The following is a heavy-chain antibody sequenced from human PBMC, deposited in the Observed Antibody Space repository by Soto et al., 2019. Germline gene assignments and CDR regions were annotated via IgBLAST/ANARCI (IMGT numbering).Heavy chain of an antibody. Sequence: RLSCAASGFTFSSYGMHWVRQAPGKGLEWVAVIWYDGSNKYYADSVKGRFTISRDNSKNTLYLQMNSLRAEDTAVYYCARDPGIAVAYEGSYFDYWGQGTLVTVSS. V-gene: IGHV3-33*01. CDR1: GFTFSSYG. CDR3: ARDPGIAVAYEGSYFDY. CDR2: IWYDGSNK. J-gene: IGHJ4*02. D-gene: IGHD6-19*01.